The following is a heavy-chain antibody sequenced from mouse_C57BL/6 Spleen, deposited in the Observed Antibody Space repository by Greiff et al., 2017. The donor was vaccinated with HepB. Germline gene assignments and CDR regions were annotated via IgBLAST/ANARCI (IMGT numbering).Heavy chain of an antibody. J-gene: IGHJ3*01. V-gene: IGHV3-6*01. Sequence: DVQLQESGPGLVKPSQSLSLTCSVTGYSITSGYYWNWIRQIPGNKLEWMGYISYDGSNNYNPSLKNRISITRDTSKNQFFLKLNSVTTEDTATYYSAYDSWFAYWGQGTLVTVSA. CDR3: AYDSWFAY. CDR1: GYSITSGYY. CDR2: ISYDGSN. D-gene: IGHD2-4*01.